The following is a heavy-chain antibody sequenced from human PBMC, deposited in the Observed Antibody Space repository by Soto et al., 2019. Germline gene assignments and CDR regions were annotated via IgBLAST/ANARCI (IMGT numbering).Heavy chain of an antibody. CDR2: IGAYNDDT. CDR3: ARDWRVAEGFAP. D-gene: IGHD3-3*01. CDR1: GYTFSTYG. Sequence: QVQLVQSGAEVKKPGASVKVSCKASGYTFSTYGFSWVRQAPGQGLEWMGWIGAYNDDTNYAQKFQGRVTMTPDTSTTTSNMQLRNMRSDDTAVYFCARDWRVAEGFAPWGQGTLVTVSS. V-gene: IGHV1-18*01. J-gene: IGHJ5*02.